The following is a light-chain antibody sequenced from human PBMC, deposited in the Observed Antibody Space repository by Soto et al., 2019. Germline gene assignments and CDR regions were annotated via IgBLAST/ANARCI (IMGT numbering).Light chain of an antibody. V-gene: IGKV1-39*01. J-gene: IGKJ5*01. CDR2: AAS. CDR1: QSISSY. Sequence: DIQMTQSPSSLSASVGDRVTITCRASQSISSYLNWYQQKPGKAPKLLIYAASSLQSGVPSRFSDSGPEADFILTNISRQPEDFAPDYRQQSYRTLAPLDHGTRLVIK. CDR3: QQSYRTLAP.